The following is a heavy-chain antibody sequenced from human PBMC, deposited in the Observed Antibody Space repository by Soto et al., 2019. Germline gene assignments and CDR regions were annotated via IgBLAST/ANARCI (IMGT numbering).Heavy chain of an antibody. Sequence: QVQLQESGPGLVKPSETLSLTCTVSGGSISSYYWSWIRQPPGKGLEWIGYVYYSGSTNYNPSLKSRVTISVDTSKNQFSLKLSSVTAADTAVYYCARVETTVTRDAFDIWGQGTMVTVA. CDR3: ARVETTVTRDAFDI. D-gene: IGHD4-17*01. CDR2: VYYSGST. CDR1: GGSISSYY. V-gene: IGHV4-59*01. J-gene: IGHJ3*02.